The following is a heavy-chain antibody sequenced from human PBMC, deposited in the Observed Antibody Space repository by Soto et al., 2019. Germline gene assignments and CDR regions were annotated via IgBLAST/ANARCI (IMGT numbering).Heavy chain of an antibody. CDR1: GYTFTSYG. D-gene: IGHD3-9*01. Sequence: GASVKVSCKASGYTFTSYGISWVRQAPGQGLEWMGWISAYNGSTNYAQKLQGRVTMTTDTSTSTAYMELRSLRSDDTAVYYCAREGDLHGILTGYYVWFDPWGQGTLVTVSS. J-gene: IGHJ5*02. V-gene: IGHV1-18*01. CDR2: ISAYNGST. CDR3: AREGDLHGILTGYYVWFDP.